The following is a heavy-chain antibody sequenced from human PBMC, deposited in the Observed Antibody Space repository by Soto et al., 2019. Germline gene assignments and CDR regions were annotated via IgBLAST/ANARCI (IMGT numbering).Heavy chain of an antibody. V-gene: IGHV3-23*01. D-gene: IGHD3-3*02. CDR3: AKDLHYWSAMDV. J-gene: IGHJ6*02. Sequence: EVQLLESGGGLIQPGGSRTLSCAASGFSFSCCAMSWVRQAPGRGLEWVSGVGHDGATTHYADSVKGRFTISKDNSKSTVYLQMNSLRAEDTAVYYCAKDLHYWSAMDVWGQGTTVTVSS. CDR1: GFSFSCCA. CDR2: VGHDGATT.